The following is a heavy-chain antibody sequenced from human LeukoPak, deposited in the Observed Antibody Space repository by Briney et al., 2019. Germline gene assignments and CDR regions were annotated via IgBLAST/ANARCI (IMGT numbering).Heavy chain of an antibody. CDR1: GFTFSSYG. CDR2: ISGSGGST. CDR3: GRVGAAHPSDYGGYYYFDY. J-gene: IGHJ4*02. Sequence: GGSLRLSCAASGFTFSSYGMSWVRQAPGKGLEWVSAISGSGGSTYYADSVKGRFTISRDNSKNTLYLQMNSLRAEDTAVYYCGRVGAAHPSDYGGYYYFDYWGQGNLVTVSS. V-gene: IGHV3-23*01. D-gene: IGHD4-23*01.